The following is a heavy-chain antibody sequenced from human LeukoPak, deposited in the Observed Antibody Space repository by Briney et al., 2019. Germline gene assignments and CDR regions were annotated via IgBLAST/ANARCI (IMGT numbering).Heavy chain of an antibody. D-gene: IGHD6-19*01. J-gene: IGHJ4*02. CDR2: IYYTGGT. V-gene: IGHV4-59*08. CDR3: AKYGNSGWVIDN. CDR1: GGSIGSDY. Sequence: PSETLSLTCTVSGGSIGSDYWTWIRQPPGKGLEYIGYIYYTGGTNYNPSLKSRVTISVDTSKNQFSLKLSSVTAADTAVYFCAKYGNSGWVIDNWGQGTLVTVSS.